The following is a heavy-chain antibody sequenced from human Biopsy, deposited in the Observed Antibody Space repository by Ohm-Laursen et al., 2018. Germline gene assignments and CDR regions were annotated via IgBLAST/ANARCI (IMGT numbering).Heavy chain of an antibody. V-gene: IGHV4-59*02. CDR2: IYYSVKT. CDR1: GDSVTKYY. CDR3: ARDSGILNYGNFKYYHYYGMDV. Sequence: SDTLSLTCTVSGDSVTKYYWSWIRQPPGKGLEWNGHIYYSVKTNYNPSLQSRVSISVDTSRNQVSLTLSSVTAADTAVYYCARDSGILNYGNFKYYHYYGMDVWGQGTKVTVSS. D-gene: IGHD4-11*01. J-gene: IGHJ6*02.